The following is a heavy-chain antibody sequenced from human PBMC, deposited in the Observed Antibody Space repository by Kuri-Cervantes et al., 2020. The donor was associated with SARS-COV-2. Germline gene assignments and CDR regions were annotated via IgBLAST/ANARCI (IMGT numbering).Heavy chain of an antibody. Sequence: GESLKISCAASGFSFSSYAMSWVRQAPGKGLEWVSSISGSGISTDYADSVKGCFTISRDNSKNTLYLQMNSLRADETAVYYCAKERGYGNEYVDYWGQGTLVTVSS. V-gene: IGHV3-23*01. D-gene: IGHD5-18*01. CDR2: ISGSGIST. J-gene: IGHJ4*02. CDR1: GFSFSSYA. CDR3: AKERGYGNEYVDY.